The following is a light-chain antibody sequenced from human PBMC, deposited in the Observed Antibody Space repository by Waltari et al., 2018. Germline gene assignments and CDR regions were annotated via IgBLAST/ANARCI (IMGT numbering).Light chain of an antibody. Sequence: DIVVTQSPLSLPVTPGEPASISCRSSQSLLHSNGNNYVDWYLQKPGQSPQLLIYLGSNRASGVPDRFSGSGSGTDFTLKISRVEAEDVGVYYCMQSLQALWTFGQGTKVEIK. CDR3: MQSLQALWT. V-gene: IGKV2-28*01. CDR2: LGS. J-gene: IGKJ1*01. CDR1: QSLLHSNGNNY.